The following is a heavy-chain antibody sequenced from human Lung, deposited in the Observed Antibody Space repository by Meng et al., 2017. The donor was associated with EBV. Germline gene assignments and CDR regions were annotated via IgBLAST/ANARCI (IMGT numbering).Heavy chain of an antibody. CDR2: INAGNGNT. Sequence: DPVVHSGAEVRKPGAQWKVSCKASGYSFTTYAMNWVRQAPGQRREWMGWINAGNGNTKYSEKFQSIVTITRDTAASTAYMELSSLRSEDTAVYYCARTGCSSSSCYDYWGQGTLVTVSS. CDR3: ARTGCSSSSCYDY. D-gene: IGHD2-2*01. CDR1: GYSFTTYA. V-gene: IGHV1-3*01. J-gene: IGHJ4*02.